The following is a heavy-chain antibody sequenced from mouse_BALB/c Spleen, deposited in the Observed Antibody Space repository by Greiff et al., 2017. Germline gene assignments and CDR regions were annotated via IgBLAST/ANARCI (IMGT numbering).Heavy chain of an antibody. CDR1: GYTFTSYW. D-gene: IGHD2-3*01. CDR2: IAPGSGST. V-gene: IGHV1S41*01. Sequence: DLVKPGASVKLSCKASGYTFTSYWINWIKQRPGQGLEWIGRIAPGSGSTYYNEMFKGKATLTVDTSSSTAYIQLSSLSSEDSAVYFCARGGGYYEAWFAYWGQGTLVTVSA. CDR3: ARGGGYYEAWFAY. J-gene: IGHJ3*01.